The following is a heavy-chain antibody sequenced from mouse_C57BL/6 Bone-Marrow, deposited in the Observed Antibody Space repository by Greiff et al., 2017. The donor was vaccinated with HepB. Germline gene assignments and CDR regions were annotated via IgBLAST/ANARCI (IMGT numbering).Heavy chain of an antibody. D-gene: IGHD3-2*02. Sequence: EVQLQESGGDLVKPGGSLKLSCAASGFTFSSYGMSWVRQTPDKRLEWVATISSGGSYTYYPDSVKGRFTISRDNAKNTLYLQMSSLKSDDTAMYYCARQLRLFDYWGQGTTLTVSS. CDR1: GFTFSSYG. CDR3: ARQLRLFDY. J-gene: IGHJ2*01. CDR2: ISSGGSYT. V-gene: IGHV5-6*01.